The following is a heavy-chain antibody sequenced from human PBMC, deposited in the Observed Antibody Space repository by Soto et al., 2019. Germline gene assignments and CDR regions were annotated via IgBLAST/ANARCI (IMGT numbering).Heavy chain of an antibody. D-gene: IGHD6-13*01. CDR2: ISYDGSNK. CDR3: AVPPYSSSSYGFFQH. J-gene: IGHJ1*01. Sequence: QVQLVESGGGVVQPGRSLRLSCAASGFTFSSYGMHWVRQAPDKGLEWVAVISYDGSNKYYPDSVKGRFTISRDNSKNTLYLQMNSLRAEDTAVYYCAVPPYSSSSYGFFQHWGQGTLVTVSS. V-gene: IGHV3-30*03. CDR1: GFTFSSYG.